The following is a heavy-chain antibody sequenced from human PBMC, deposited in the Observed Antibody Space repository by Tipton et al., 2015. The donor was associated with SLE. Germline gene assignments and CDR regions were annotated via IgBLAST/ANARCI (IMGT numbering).Heavy chain of an antibody. CDR2: IIPILGIA. CDR1: GYRFTDYG. V-gene: IGHV1-69*09. D-gene: IGHD1-26*01. CDR3: ARRGYSGSYYGWFDP. Sequence: QLVQSGAEVKKPGASVKVSCKPSGYRFTDYGISWVRQAPGQGLEWMGRIIPILGIANYAQKFQGRVTITADKSTSAAYMELSSLRSEDTAVYYCARRGYSGSYYGWFDPWGQGTLVTVSS. J-gene: IGHJ5*02.